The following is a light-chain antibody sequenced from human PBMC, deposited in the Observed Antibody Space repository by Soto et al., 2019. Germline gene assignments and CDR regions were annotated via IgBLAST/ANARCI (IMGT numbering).Light chain of an antibody. J-gene: IGKJ4*01. CDR2: GAS. CDR1: QSVSSSY. Sequence: EIVLTQSPGTLSLSLGERATLSCRASQSVSSSYLAWYRQRPGQAPRLLIYGASSRATGIPDRFSGSGSGTDFTLTISRLEAEDVAVYYCQQYGSSPLTFGGGTKVEIK. V-gene: IGKV3-20*01. CDR3: QQYGSSPLT.